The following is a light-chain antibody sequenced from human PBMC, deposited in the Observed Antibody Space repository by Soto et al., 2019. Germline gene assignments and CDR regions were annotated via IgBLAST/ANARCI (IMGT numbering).Light chain of an antibody. CDR2: GSY. J-gene: IGKJ1*01. Sequence: EIVLTQSPGTLSLSPGERVTLSCRASQSFSGKYLTWYQHKPGQAPRLLIYGSYHRATGIPDRFSVSGSGTDFSLTITGLETEDFAVYDCQQRGSSPPTFCQGTKVDIK. CDR3: QQRGSSPPT. CDR1: QSFSGKY. V-gene: IGKV3-20*01.